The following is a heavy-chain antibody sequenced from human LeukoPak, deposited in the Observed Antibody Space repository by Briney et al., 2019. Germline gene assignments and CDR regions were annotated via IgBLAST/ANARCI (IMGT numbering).Heavy chain of an antibody. Sequence: ASVKVSCKASGYTFTSYYMHWVRQAPGQGLEWMGIINPSGGSTSYAQKFQGRVTMTRDTSTSTVYMELSSLRSEDTAVYYCARRGDSSSLRGSWFDPWGQGTLVTVPS. CDR3: ARRGDSSSLRGSWFDP. D-gene: IGHD6-13*01. CDR2: INPSGGST. J-gene: IGHJ5*02. CDR1: GYTFTSYY. V-gene: IGHV1-46*01.